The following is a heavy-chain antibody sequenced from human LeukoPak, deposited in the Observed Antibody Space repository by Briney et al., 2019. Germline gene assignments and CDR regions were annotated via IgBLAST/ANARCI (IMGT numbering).Heavy chain of an antibody. CDR2: IYYSGST. J-gene: IGHJ3*02. V-gene: IGHV4-59*01. CDR3: ERVYAAFDI. CDR1: GGSISSYY. D-gene: IGHD2-8*01. Sequence: SETLSLTRAVSGGSISSYYWSWIRQPPGKGLEWMGDIYYSGSTNYNPSLKSRVTISVDTSKNQFALKLSSVAAADAAVYYCERVYAAFDIWGQGTMVTVSS.